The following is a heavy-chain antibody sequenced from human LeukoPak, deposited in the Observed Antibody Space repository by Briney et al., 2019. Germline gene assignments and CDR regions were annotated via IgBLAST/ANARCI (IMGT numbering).Heavy chain of an antibody. J-gene: IGHJ3*02. CDR2: INPNSGGT. V-gene: IGHV1-2*06. D-gene: IGHD3-3*01. CDR1: GYTFTGYY. Sequence: ASVKVSCKASGYTFTGYYMHWVRQAPGQGLEWMGRINPNSGGTNYAQKFQGRVTMTRDTSISTAYMELSRLRSDDTAVYYCAREPSGDHGPLYDGAFDIWGQGTMVTVSS. CDR3: AREPSGDHGPLYDGAFDI.